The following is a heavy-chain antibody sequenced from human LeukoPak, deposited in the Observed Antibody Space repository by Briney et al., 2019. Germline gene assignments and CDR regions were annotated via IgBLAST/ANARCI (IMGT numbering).Heavy chain of an antibody. CDR3: AKTRSGYSYASFDY. CDR2: ISGSGGST. J-gene: IGHJ4*02. D-gene: IGHD5-18*01. V-gene: IGHV3-23*01. Sequence: GGSLRLSCAASGFTFSSYAMSWVRQAPGKGLEWVSSISGSGGSTYYADSVKGRFTISRDNSKNTLYLQMYSLRAEDTAVYYCAKTRSGYSYASFDYWGQGTLVTVS. CDR1: GFTFSSYA.